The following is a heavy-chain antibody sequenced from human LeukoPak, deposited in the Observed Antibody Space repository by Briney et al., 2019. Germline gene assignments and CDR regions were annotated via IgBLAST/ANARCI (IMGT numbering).Heavy chain of an antibody. Sequence: PGGSLRLSCAPPGFTFSSYSMNWVRQAPGKGLEWVSYISSSRSYIYYADSVKGRFTISRDNAKNSLYLQMSSLRVEDTAVYYCAREHSGGGNYYDSSGYYRSFDYWGQGTPVTVSS. D-gene: IGHD3-22*01. CDR2: ISSSRSYI. V-gene: IGHV3-21*01. J-gene: IGHJ4*02. CDR3: AREHSGGGNYYDSSGYYRSFDY. CDR1: GFTFSSYS.